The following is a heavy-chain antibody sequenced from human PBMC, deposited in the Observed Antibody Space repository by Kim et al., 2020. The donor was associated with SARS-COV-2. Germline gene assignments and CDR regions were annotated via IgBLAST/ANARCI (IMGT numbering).Heavy chain of an antibody. CDR3: ARGLYSGWSPYFYGMDV. V-gene: IGHV4-34*01. J-gene: IGHJ6*02. CDR1: GGSFSGYY. CDR2: INHSGST. Sequence: SETLSLTCAVYGGSFSGYYWSWIRQPPGKGLEWIGEINHSGSTNYNPSLKSRVTISVDTSKNQFSLKLSSVTAADTAVYYCARGLYSGWSPYFYGMDVWGQGTKVTISS. D-gene: IGHD6-19*01.